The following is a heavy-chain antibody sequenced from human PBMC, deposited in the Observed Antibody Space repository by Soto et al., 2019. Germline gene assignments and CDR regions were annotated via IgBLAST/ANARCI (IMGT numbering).Heavy chain of an antibody. J-gene: IGHJ4*02. CDR2: IVVGSGNT. CDR3: AAENIKFGRLHYYFDY. V-gene: IGHV1-58*01. CDR1: GFTFTRSA. D-gene: IGHD2-15*01. Sequence: ASVKVSCKAAGFTFTRSAVQWGRQARGQRLEWIGWIVVGSGNTNYAQKFQERVTITRDMSTSTAYMELSSLRSEDTAVYYCAAENIKFGRLHYYFDYWGQGTLVTVSS.